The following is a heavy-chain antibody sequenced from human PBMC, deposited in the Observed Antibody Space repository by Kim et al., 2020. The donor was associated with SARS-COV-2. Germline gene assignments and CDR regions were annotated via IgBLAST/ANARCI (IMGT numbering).Heavy chain of an antibody. V-gene: IGHV2-5*01. CDR3: AHKGVAARPGFDY. J-gene: IGHJ4*02. Sequence: YSPSLKGRLTITKDTSKTQVVLTMTSMDPVDTATYYCAHKGVAARPGFDYWGQGTLVTVSS. D-gene: IGHD6-6*01.